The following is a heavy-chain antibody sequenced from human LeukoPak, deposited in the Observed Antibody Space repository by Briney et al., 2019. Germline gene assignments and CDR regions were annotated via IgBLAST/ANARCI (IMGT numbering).Heavy chain of an antibody. Sequence: PSDTLSLTCTVSGGSISSSSYYWGWIRQPPGKGLEWIGSIYYSGSTYYNPSLKSRVTISVDPSKNQFSLKLSSVTAADTAVYYCTTWIQLTRSFDYWGQGTLVTVSS. CDR3: TTWIQLTRSFDY. V-gene: IGHV4-39*01. CDR1: GGSISSSSYY. D-gene: IGHD5-18*01. J-gene: IGHJ4*02. CDR2: IYYSGST.